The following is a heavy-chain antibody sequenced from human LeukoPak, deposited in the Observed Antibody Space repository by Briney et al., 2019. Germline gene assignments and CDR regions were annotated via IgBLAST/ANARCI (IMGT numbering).Heavy chain of an antibody. CDR3: TGSLYYDSWSGYFGGEDFDF. J-gene: IGHJ4*02. D-gene: IGHD3-3*01. Sequence: GGSLRLSCAASGFTFSGSAIHWVRQASGKGLEWVGRIRSKGNNYATTYGASVRGRFTSSRDDSKNTAYLQMNSLKTEDTAVYYCTGSLYYDSWSGYFGGEDFDFWGQGTLVTVSS. CDR2: IRSKGNNYAT. V-gene: IGHV3-73*01. CDR1: GFTFSGSA.